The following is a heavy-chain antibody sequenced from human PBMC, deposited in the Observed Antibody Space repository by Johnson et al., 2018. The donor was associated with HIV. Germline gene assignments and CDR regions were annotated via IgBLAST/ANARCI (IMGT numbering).Heavy chain of an antibody. CDR3: ARARDYNFWSPATDI. D-gene: IGHD3-3*01. J-gene: IGHJ3*02. V-gene: IGHV3-9*01. CDR2: ISWNRGSI. CDR1: GFTFDDSA. Sequence: VQLVESGGGLVQPGRSLRLSCAASGFTFDDSAMPWVRQAPGKGPAWVSGISWNRGSIGYADSVKGRFTISRDNAKNSLYLQMNSLRAEDTAVYYCARARDYNFWSPATDIWGQGTMVTVSS.